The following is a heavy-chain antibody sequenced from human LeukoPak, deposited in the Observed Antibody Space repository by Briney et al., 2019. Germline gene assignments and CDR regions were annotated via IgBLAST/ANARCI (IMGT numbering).Heavy chain of an antibody. D-gene: IGHD2-2*01. J-gene: IGHJ4*02. CDR2: INDVSGDI. Sequence: GGSLRLSCAASGFTFSNYAMHWVRQAPGKGQEWVSYINDVSGDIHYADSVKGRFTISRDNAKNTLYLQMNSLRAEDTAVYYCARDTFQPGLIDCWGQGTLVTVSS. V-gene: IGHV3-21*05. CDR1: GFTFSNYA. CDR3: ARDTFQPGLIDC.